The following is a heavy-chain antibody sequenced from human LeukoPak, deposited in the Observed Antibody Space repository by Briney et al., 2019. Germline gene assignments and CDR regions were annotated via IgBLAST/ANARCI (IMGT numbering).Heavy chain of an antibody. J-gene: IGHJ4*02. CDR2: ISGGGRTT. V-gene: IGHV3-23*01. D-gene: IGHD2-15*01. CDR3: AKNVVVKRYIDF. Sequence: GGSLRLSCAASGFTFSNHAMSWVRQAPGKGLQWVAVISGGGRTTEYEDFVKGRFTISRDNSKNTLSLQMSSLTVEDTAIYFCAKNVVVKRYIDFWGQGTLVTVSS. CDR1: GFTFSNHA.